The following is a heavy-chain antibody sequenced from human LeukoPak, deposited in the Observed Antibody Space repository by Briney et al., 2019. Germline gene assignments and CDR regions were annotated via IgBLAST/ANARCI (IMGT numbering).Heavy chain of an antibody. CDR3: ARVLSGDYDSSGLLPFDI. D-gene: IGHD3-22*01. CDR2: ITPGSGNI. J-gene: IGHJ3*02. V-gene: IGHV3-48*04. Sequence: GRSLRLSCAVSGFAFNTFTMHWARQAPGKGLEWVSSITPGSGNIYYADSVRGRFTSSRDNAKNTLYLQMDILRAEDTAVYYCARVLSGDYDSSGLLPFDIWGQGTMVTVSS. CDR1: GFAFNTFT.